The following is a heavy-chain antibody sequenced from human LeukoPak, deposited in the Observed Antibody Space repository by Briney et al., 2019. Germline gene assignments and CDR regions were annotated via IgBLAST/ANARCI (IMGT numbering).Heavy chain of an antibody. V-gene: IGHV4-31*03. CDR1: GGSISSGGYY. J-gene: IGHJ5*02. Sequence: SQTLSLTCTVSGGSISSGGYYWSWIRQHPGKGLEWIGYIYYSGSTYYNPSLKSRVTISVDTSKNQFSLKLSSVTAADTAVYYCARQTNRLLWFGESPLENWFDPWGQGTLVTVSS. D-gene: IGHD3-10*01. CDR3: ARQTNRLLWFGESPLENWFDP. CDR2: IYYSGST.